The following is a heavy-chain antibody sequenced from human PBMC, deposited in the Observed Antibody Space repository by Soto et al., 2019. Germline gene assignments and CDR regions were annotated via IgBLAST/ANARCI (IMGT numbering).Heavy chain of an antibody. CDR2: ISYDGSNK. Sequence: GGSLRLSCAASGFTFSSYGMHWVRQAPGKGLEWVAVISYDGSNKYYADSGKGRFTISRDNSKNTLYLQMNSLRAEDTAVYYCAKDWVQTRRNNNGSPYYYYGMDVWGQGTTVTVSS. D-gene: IGHD1-1*01. CDR1: GFTFSSYG. CDR3: AKDWVQTRRNNNGSPYYYYGMDV. J-gene: IGHJ6*02. V-gene: IGHV3-30*18.